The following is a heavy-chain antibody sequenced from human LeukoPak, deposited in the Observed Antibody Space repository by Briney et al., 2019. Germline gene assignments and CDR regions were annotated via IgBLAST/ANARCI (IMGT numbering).Heavy chain of an antibody. CDR2: IYHNGGT. D-gene: IGHD3-16*01. CDR1: AYSISSGYF. Sequence: SETLSLTCTVSAYSISSGYFWGWIRQPPGKGLEWIGNIYHNGGTFYNPSLKSRVTISVDTSKNQFSLKLSSVTAADTSVFYCARVAGGDYFYYMDVWGTGTTVTVSS. CDR3: ARVAGGDYFYYMDV. J-gene: IGHJ6*03. V-gene: IGHV4-38-2*02.